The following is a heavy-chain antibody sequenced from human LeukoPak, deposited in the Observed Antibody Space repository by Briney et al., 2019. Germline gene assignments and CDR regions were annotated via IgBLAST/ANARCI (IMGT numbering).Heavy chain of an antibody. CDR3: ASRSTIFGPVDY. Sequence: ASVKVSCKASGYTFTYYYMHWVRQAPGQGLEWMGWINPNSGGTNYAQKFQGRVTMTRDTSISTAYMELSRLRSDDTAVYYCASRSTIFGPVDYWGQGTLVTVSS. CDR2: INPNSGGT. J-gene: IGHJ4*02. V-gene: IGHV1-2*02. CDR1: GYTFTYYY. D-gene: IGHD3-3*01.